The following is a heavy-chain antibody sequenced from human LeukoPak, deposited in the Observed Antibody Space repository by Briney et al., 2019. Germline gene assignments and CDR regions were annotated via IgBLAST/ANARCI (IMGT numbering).Heavy chain of an antibody. Sequence: SETLSLTCTVSGGSISSYYWSWIRQPPEKGLEWIGYMYNSGSGSTNYNPSLRSRVSISVDTSKNHFSLKLSSVTAADTAVYYCARRGGHAGSFDYWGQGTLVTVSS. CDR3: ARRGGHAGSFDY. CDR1: GGSISSYY. V-gene: IGHV4-59*08. J-gene: IGHJ4*02. CDR2: MYNSGSGST. D-gene: IGHD2-15*01.